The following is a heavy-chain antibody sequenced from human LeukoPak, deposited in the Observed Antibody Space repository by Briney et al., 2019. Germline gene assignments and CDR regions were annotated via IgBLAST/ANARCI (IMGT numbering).Heavy chain of an antibody. J-gene: IGHJ1*01. CDR1: GFTFSSYA. CDR3: AKKDCSGGSCYSHFQH. Sequence: PGGSLRLSCAASGFTFSSYAMGWVRQAPGKGLEWVSAISGSGGSTYYADSVKGRFIISRDNSKNTLYLQMNSLRAEDTAVYYCAKKDCSGGSCYSHFQHWGQGTLVTVSS. D-gene: IGHD2-15*01. CDR2: ISGSGGST. V-gene: IGHV3-23*01.